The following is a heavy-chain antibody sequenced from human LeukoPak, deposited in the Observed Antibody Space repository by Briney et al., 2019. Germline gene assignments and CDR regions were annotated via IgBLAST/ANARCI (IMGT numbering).Heavy chain of an antibody. CDR1: GVSVTSSSYY. Sequence: SETLSLTCSVSGVSVTSSSYYWGWIRQPPGKGLEWIGSIYHSGSTYYKPSLTSRVTISIDTSKNQFSLKLSSVTAADTAVYYCARDNSGYYDAFDIWGQGTMVTVSS. CDR3: ARDNSGYYDAFDI. J-gene: IGHJ3*02. V-gene: IGHV4-39*07. D-gene: IGHD3-22*01. CDR2: IYHSGST.